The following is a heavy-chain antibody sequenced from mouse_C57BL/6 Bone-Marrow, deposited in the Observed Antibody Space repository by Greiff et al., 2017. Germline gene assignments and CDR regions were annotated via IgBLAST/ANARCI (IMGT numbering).Heavy chain of an antibody. CDR3: VRRVYYYGYFDV. Sequence: EVQRVESGGGLVQPKGSLKLSCAASGFSFNTYAMNWVRQAPGKGLEWVARIRSKSNNYATYYADSVKDRFTISRDDSESMLYLQMNNLKTEDTAMYYCVRRVYYYGYFDVWGTGTTVTVSS. D-gene: IGHD1-1*01. CDR2: IRSKSNNYAT. V-gene: IGHV10-1*01. J-gene: IGHJ1*03. CDR1: GFSFNTYA.